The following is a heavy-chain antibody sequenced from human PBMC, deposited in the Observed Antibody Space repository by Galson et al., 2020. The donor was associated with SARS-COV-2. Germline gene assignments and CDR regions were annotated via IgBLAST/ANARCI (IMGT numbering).Heavy chain of an antibody. J-gene: IGHJ6*03. V-gene: IGHV2-26*01. D-gene: IGHD3-9*01. CDR3: ARIRWVLRYVDWLLLDYYYMDV. CDR2: IFSNDEK. CDR1: GFSLSNARMG. Sequence: SGPTLVKPTETLTLTCTVSGFSLSNARMGVSWIRQPPGKALEWLAHIFSNDEKSYSTSLKSRLTISKDTSKSQVVLTMTNMDPVDTATYYCARIRWVLRYVDWLLLDYYYMDVWGKGTTVTISS.